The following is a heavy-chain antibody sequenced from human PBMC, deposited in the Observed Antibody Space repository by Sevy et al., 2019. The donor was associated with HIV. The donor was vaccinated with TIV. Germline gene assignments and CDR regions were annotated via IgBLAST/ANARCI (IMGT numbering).Heavy chain of an antibody. J-gene: IGHJ6*02. CDR1: GGSISSYY. CDR3: ARDSVTTFTRYYYYGMDV. V-gene: IGHV4-4*07. CDR2: IYTSGST. Sequence: SETLSLTCTVSGGSISSYYWSWIRQPAGKGLEWIGRIYTSGSTNYNPSLKSRVTMSVDTSKNQFPLKLSSVTAADTAVYYCARDSVTTFTRYYYYGMDVWGQGTTVTVSS. D-gene: IGHD4-17*01.